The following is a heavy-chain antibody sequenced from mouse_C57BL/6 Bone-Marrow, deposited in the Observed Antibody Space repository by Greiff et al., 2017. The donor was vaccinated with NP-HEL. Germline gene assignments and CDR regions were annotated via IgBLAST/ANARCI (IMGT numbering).Heavy chain of an antibody. J-gene: IGHJ3*01. CDR1: GFSLSSYG. D-gene: IGHD1-1*01. Sequence: VQLQESGPGLVQPSQSLSITCTVSGFSLSSYGVHWVRQSPGKGLEWLGVIWSGGSTDYNAAFISRLSISKDKSKSQVFFKMNSLQADDTAIYYCARNYYYGSSLWFAYWGQGTLVTVSA. CDR2: IWSGGST. V-gene: IGHV2-2*01. CDR3: ARNYYYGSSLWFAY.